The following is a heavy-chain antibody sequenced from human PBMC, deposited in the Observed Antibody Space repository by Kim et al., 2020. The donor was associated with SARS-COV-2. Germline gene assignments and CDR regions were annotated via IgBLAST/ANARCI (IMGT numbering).Heavy chain of an antibody. CDR3: ATDIPKFYGGNGWYFDL. J-gene: IGHJ2*01. CDR2: FDPEDGET. V-gene: IGHV1-24*01. CDR1: GYTLTELS. Sequence: ASVKVSCKVSGYTLTELSMHWVRQAPGKGLEWMGGFDPEDGETIYAQKFQGRVTMTEDTSTDTAYMELSSLRSEDTAVYYCATDIPKFYGGNGWYFDLWGRGTLVTVSS. D-gene: IGHD2-15*01.